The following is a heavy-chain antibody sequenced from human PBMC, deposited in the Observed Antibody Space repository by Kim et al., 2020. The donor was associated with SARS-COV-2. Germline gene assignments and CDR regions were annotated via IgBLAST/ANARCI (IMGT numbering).Heavy chain of an antibody. CDR2: IYYSGST. J-gene: IGHJ6*02. Sequence: SETLSLTCTVSGGSISSGDYYWSWIRQPPGKGLEWIGYIYYSGSTYYNPSLKSRVTISVDTSKNQFSLKLSSVTAADTAVYYCATMDPVYYYYGMDVWGQGTTVTVSS. CDR3: ATMDPVYYYYGMDV. CDR1: GGSISSGDYY. V-gene: IGHV4-30-4*01. D-gene: IGHD2-2*01.